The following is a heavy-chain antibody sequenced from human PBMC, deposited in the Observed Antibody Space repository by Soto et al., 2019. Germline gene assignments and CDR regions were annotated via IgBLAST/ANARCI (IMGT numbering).Heavy chain of an antibody. D-gene: IGHD3-22*01. Sequence: QVQLVQSGAEVKKPGASVKVSCKASGYTFTSYGISWVRQAPGQGLEGMGWISAYNGNTNYAQKLQGRVTMTTDTSTSTAYMELRSLRSDDTAVYYCARTINYYDSSGYYYMFDYWGQGTLVTVSS. CDR2: ISAYNGNT. CDR1: GYTFTSYG. J-gene: IGHJ4*02. V-gene: IGHV1-18*01. CDR3: ARTINYYDSSGYYYMFDY.